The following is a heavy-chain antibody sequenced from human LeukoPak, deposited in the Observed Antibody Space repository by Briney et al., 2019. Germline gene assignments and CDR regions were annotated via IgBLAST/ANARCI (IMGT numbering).Heavy chain of an antibody. CDR1: GYSFTSYW. CDR2: IYPGDSDT. Sequence: GESLKISCQGSGYSFTSYWIGWVRQMPGKGLEWMGIIYPGDSDTRHSPSFQGQVTISADKSISTAYLQWSSLKASDTAMYYCARQLYCSSTSCPFDYWGQGTLVTVSS. D-gene: IGHD2-2*01. V-gene: IGHV5-51*01. J-gene: IGHJ4*02. CDR3: ARQLYCSSTSCPFDY.